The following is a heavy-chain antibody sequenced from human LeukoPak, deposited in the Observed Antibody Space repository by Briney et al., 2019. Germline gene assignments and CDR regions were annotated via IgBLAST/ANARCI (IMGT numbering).Heavy chain of an antibody. CDR2: INHSGSI. D-gene: IGHD5-24*01. CDR1: GVSLSGYY. CDR3: GKFRYGYMGLDS. J-gene: IGHJ4*02. Sequence: PSETLSLTCRVYGVSLSGYYWTWIRQPPGKGLEWIGEINHSGSINYNPSLKSRVIMSVDTSKNQFSLNVRSVTAADTAVYYCGKFRYGYMGLDSWGQGTLVTVSS. V-gene: IGHV4-34*01.